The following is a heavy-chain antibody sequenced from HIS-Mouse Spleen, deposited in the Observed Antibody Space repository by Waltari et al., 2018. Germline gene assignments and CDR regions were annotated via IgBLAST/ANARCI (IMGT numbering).Heavy chain of an antibody. Sequence: QVTLKESGPVLVKPTETLTLTCTVSGFALSNAIMVVSLIRQPPGKALEWLANIFSNDEKAYSTSLKSRLTISKDTSKSQVVLTMTNMDPVDTATYYCARVLRFLEWPSVGDYWGQGTLVTVSS. CDR1: GFALSNAIMV. CDR2: IFSNDEK. J-gene: IGHJ4*02. CDR3: ARVLRFLEWPSVGDY. D-gene: IGHD3-3*01. V-gene: IGHV2-26*01.